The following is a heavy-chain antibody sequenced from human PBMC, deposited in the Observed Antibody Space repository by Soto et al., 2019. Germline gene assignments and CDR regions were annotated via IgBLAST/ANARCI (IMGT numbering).Heavy chain of an antibody. V-gene: IGHV3-74*01. CDR1: GFTFSTSW. CDR2: INSDGSSI. Sequence: GGSLRLSCAASGFTFSTSWMHWVRQAPEKGLVWVSRINSDGSSISYADSVTGRFTISRDNAKNTLYLQMDSLRAEDTAVYYCAKNAVPPDFWGQGTLVTVSS. J-gene: IGHJ4*02. D-gene: IGHD2-2*01. CDR3: AKNAVPPDF.